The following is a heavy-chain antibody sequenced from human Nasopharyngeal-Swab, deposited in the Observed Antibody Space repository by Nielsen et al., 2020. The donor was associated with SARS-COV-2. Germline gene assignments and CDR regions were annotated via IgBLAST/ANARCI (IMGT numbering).Heavy chain of an antibody. Sequence: SETLSLTCAVYGGSFSGYYWSWIRQPPGKGLEWIGEINHSGSTNYNPSLKSRVTISADTSKNQFSLKLSSVTAADTAVYYCARLSPEDGDYWGQGTLVTVSS. J-gene: IGHJ4*02. D-gene: IGHD2/OR15-2a*01. V-gene: IGHV4-34*01. CDR2: INHSGST. CDR1: GGSFSGYY. CDR3: ARLSPEDGDY.